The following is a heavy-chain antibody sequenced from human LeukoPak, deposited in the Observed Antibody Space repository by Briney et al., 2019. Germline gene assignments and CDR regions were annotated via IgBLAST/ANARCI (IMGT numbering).Heavy chain of an antibody. V-gene: IGHV3-64D*09. J-gene: IGHJ4*02. CDR1: GFTFSSYA. D-gene: IGHD3-22*01. Sequence: PGGSLRLSCSASGFTFSSYAMHWVRQAPGKGLEYVSTISSNGGTTYYADSVKGRFTISRDDSKNRLYLQMSSLRAEDTAVYYCVKGLDSSGYYLSYFDYWGQGALVTVSS. CDR2: ISSNGGTT. CDR3: VKGLDSSGYYLSYFDY.